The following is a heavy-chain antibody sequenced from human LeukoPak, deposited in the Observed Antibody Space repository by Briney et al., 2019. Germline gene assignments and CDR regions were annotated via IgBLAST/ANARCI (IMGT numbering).Heavy chain of an antibody. J-gene: IGHJ3*02. CDR2: IDPSGSYT. CDR3: ARLGVVVVTPGRPAFDI. D-gene: IGHD3-22*01. Sequence: GEPLRSSCKASGSSSTSTWISGVRKMPGRGLEWMGMIDPSGSYTNYSPSLQVHVTISADESISTAYLQWSSLKASDNAMYYCARLGVVVVTPGRPAFDIWGQGTMVTVSS. CDR1: GSSSTSTW. V-gene: IGHV5-10-1*01.